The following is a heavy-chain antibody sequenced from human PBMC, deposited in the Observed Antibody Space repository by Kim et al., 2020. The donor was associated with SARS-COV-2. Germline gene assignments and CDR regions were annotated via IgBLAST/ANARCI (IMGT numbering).Heavy chain of an antibody. CDR2: ISSSSSYT. D-gene: IGHD6-13*01. Sequence: GGSLRLSCAASGFTFSDYYMSWIRQAPGKGLEWVSYISSSSSYTNYADSVKGRFTISRDNAKNSLYLQMNSLRAEDTAVYYCARRHHPGYSSRKPWDGFDYWGQGTLVTVSS. J-gene: IGHJ4*02. CDR3: ARRHHPGYSSRKPWDGFDY. CDR1: GFTFSDYY. V-gene: IGHV3-11*06.